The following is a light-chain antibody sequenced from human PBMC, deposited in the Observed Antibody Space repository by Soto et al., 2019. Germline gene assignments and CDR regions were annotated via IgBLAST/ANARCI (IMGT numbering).Light chain of an antibody. J-gene: IGKJ2*01. CDR3: QQSYSTPPT. CDR2: DAS. Sequence: DIQMTQSPSSLSASAGDRVTITCRASQTISNYLNCYQHNPGKAPKLLISDASSLQSGVPSRFSGGGSGTDFTLTISNLQPEDFATYYCQQSYSTPPTFGQGTKVEIK. V-gene: IGKV1-39*01. CDR1: QTISNY.